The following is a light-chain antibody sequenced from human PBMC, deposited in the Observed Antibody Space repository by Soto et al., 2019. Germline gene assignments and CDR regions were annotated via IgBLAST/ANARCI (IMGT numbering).Light chain of an antibody. CDR1: QSVRSSY. Sequence: EIVLTQSPGTLSLSPGERATLSCRASQSVRSSYLAWYQQKPGQAPRLLIYGASSKATGIPDRFSGSGSGTDFTLTSSRLEPEDFAVYYCQHYSSSPYTFGQGTNLEIK. J-gene: IGKJ2*01. V-gene: IGKV3-20*01. CDR3: QHYSSSPYT. CDR2: GAS.